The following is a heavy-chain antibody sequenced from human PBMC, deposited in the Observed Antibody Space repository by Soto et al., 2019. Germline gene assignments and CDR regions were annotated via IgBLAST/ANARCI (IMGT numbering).Heavy chain of an antibody. CDR2: IYYSGST. J-gene: IGHJ5*02. Sequence: SETLSLTCTVSGGSISSYYWSWIRQPPGKGLEWIGYIYYSGSTNYNPSLKSRVTISVDTSKNQFSLKLSSVTAADTAVYCCARSHDDGVVVAATLEILWFDPWGRGPLVTVGS. CDR3: ARSHDDGVVVAATLEILWFDP. V-gene: IGHV4-59*01. CDR1: GGSISSYY. D-gene: IGHD2-15*01.